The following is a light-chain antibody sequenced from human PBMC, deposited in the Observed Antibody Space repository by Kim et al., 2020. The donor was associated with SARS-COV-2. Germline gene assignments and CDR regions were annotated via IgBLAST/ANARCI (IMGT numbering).Light chain of an antibody. CDR1: QSVSSSY. V-gene: IGKV3-20*01. CDR3: QQYGTSPLT. J-gene: IGKJ4*01. Sequence: EIVLTQSPATLSLSPGERAALSCRASQSVSSSYLAWYQQKPGQAPRLLIYGASSRATGIPDRFSGSGSGTDFTLTITRLEPDDFVVYSCQQYGTSPLTFGGGTKVDIK. CDR2: GAS.